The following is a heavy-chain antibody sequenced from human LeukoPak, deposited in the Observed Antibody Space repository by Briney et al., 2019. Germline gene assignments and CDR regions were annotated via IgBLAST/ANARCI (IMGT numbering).Heavy chain of an antibody. CDR3: ARGGGIGYYAY. Sequence: GGSLRLSCAASGFSVSSSYMSWVRKAPGTGLQWVSTIYSGGTTHYPDSLKGRFTVARDNSKNALYLQMNNLRAEDTAVYYCARGGGIGYYAYWGLGTLVTVSS. V-gene: IGHV3-66*01. D-gene: IGHD2-15*01. CDR1: GFSVSSSY. J-gene: IGHJ4*02. CDR2: IYSGGTT.